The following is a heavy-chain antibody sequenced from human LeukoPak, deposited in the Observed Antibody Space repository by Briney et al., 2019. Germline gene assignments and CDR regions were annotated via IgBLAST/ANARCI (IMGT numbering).Heavy chain of an antibody. V-gene: IGHV3-23*01. CDR1: GFTFSSYA. CDR3: AKPPYSSSWYQDY. CDR2: ISGSGGST. J-gene: IGHJ4*02. D-gene: IGHD6-13*01. Sequence: PGGSLRLSCAASGFTFSSYAMSWVRQAPGKGLEWVSAISGSGGSTYYADFVKGRFTISRDNSKNTLYLQMNSLRAEDTAVYYCAKPPYSSSWYQDYWGQGTLVTVSS.